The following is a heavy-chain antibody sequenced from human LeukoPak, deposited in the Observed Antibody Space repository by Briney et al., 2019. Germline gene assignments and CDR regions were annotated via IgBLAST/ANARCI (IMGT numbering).Heavy chain of an antibody. J-gene: IGHJ4*02. D-gene: IGHD3-16*01. CDR3: AASWGTTNDPFDY. CDR2: INPSGGST. CDR1: GYTFTSYY. Sequence: GASVKVSCKASGYTFTSYYVHWVRQAPGQGLEWMGIINPSGGSTSYAQKFQGRVTITTDESTSTAYMELSSLRSEDTAVYYCAASWGTTNDPFDYWGQGTLVTVSS. V-gene: IGHV1-46*01.